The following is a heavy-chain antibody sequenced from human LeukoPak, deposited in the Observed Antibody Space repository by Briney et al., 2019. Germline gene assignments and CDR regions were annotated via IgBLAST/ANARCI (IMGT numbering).Heavy chain of an antibody. CDR1: GYTFTSYG. V-gene: IGHV1-18*01. Sequence: ASVKVSCKASGYTFTSYGISWVRQAPGQGLEWMGWISAYNGNTNYAQKLQGRATMTTDTSTSTAYMELRSLRSDDTAVYYCATDCSSTSCPKYYGMDVWGQGTTVTVSS. CDR2: ISAYNGNT. CDR3: ATDCSSTSCPKYYGMDV. D-gene: IGHD2-2*01. J-gene: IGHJ6*02.